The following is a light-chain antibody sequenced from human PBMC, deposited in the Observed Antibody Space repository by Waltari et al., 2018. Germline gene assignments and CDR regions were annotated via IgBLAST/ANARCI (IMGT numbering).Light chain of an antibody. V-gene: IGLV3-21*03. Sequence: SYVLTQPPSVSVAPGKTARITCGGNKIASKRVHWYQQGPGPAPVLVVNDDYDRPSGIPERFSGSKSGNTATLTISGVEAGDEADYSCQVWDGSSDHYVFGTGTKVTVL. CDR1: KIASKR. J-gene: IGLJ1*01. CDR2: DDY. CDR3: QVWDGSSDHYV.